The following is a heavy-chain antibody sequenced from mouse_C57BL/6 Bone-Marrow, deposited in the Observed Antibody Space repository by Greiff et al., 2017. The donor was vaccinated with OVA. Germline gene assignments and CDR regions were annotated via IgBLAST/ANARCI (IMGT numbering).Heavy chain of an antibody. D-gene: IGHD4-1*01. J-gene: IGHJ4*01. CDR1: GYTFTSYW. V-gene: IGHV1-55*01. Sequence: QVQLQQPGAELVKPGASVKMSCKASGYTFTSYWITWVKQRPGQGLEWIGDIYPGSGGTNYNEKFKSKATLTVDTSSSTAYMQLSSRTSEDAAVYYCARMGGFLSYAMDYWGQGTSVTVSS. CDR2: IYPGSGGT. CDR3: ARMGGFLSYAMDY.